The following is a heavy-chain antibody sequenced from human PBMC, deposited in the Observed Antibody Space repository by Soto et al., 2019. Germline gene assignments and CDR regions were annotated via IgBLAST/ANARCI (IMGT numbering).Heavy chain of an antibody. Sequence: QVQLVQSGAEVKKPGASVKVSGKASGYTFTSYGISWVRQAPGQGLEWMGWISAYNGNTNYAQKLQGRVTMTTDTSTNTAYMELRSLRSDDTAMYYCARDHPYCSGGSCYSYYYLMDVWGQGTTVTVSS. CDR1: GYTFTSYG. CDR3: ARDHPYCSGGSCYSYYYLMDV. D-gene: IGHD2-15*01. J-gene: IGHJ6*02. CDR2: ISAYNGNT. V-gene: IGHV1-18*01.